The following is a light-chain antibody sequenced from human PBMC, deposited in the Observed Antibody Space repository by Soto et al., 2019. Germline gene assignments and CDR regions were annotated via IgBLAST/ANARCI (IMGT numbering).Light chain of an antibody. J-gene: IGKJ1*01. CDR3: HQRDNWPWT. CDR1: RRVSTY. V-gene: IGKV3-11*01. CDR2: DAS. Sequence: ETVLTQSPATLSLSPGDRATLSCRASRRVSTYLAWYQQKVGQAPRLLIYDASNRAAGTPGRFSGSGSGTDFTLTISSLEPEDFAVYYCHQRDNWPWTFGQGTKVDIK.